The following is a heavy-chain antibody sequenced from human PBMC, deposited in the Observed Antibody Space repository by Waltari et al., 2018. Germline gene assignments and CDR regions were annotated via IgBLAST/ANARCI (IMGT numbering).Heavy chain of an antibody. D-gene: IGHD4-17*01. J-gene: IGHJ4*02. CDR1: GYTFTSYA. CDR2: FNTNTGNP. V-gene: IGHV7-4-1*02. Sequence: QVQLVQSGSELKKPGASVKVSCKASGYTFTSYAMNWVRQAPGQGLEWMGWFNTNTGNPTYAQGFTGRFVFSLDTSVSTAYLQISSLKAEDTAVYYCARFLFRTSDYGDYESEYYFDYWGQGTLVTVSS. CDR3: ARFLFRTSDYGDYESEYYFDY.